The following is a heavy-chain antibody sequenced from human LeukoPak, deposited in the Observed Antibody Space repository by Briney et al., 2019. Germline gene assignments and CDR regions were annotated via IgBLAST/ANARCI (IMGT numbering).Heavy chain of an antibody. D-gene: IGHD7-27*01. CDR3: ARDIHWAFDY. CDR1: GLTFNGYI. J-gene: IGHJ4*02. CDR2: ISSSTSRI. Sequence: AGGSLRLSSGAYGLTFNGYIRNWVRQAPRKGLEWVSYISSSTSRIYYADSVKGRFTISRDSARRSLFLQMNSLRDEDTAVYYCARDIHWAFDYWGQGTLVTVSS. V-gene: IGHV3-48*02.